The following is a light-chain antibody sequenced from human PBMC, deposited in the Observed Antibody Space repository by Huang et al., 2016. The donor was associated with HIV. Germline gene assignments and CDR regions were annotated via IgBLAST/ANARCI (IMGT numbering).Light chain of an antibody. CDR2: EAS. CDR3: QQYNSFPWT. CDR1: QSISTW. J-gene: IGKJ1*01. V-gene: IGKV1-5*03. Sequence: DIQMTQSSSTLSASVGDRVTIACRASQSISTWLAWYQQKPGRAPNLLIYEASTLASGVPSRFSGGGSGTDFTLTISSLQPDDFATYYCQQYNSFPWTFGQGTKVEV.